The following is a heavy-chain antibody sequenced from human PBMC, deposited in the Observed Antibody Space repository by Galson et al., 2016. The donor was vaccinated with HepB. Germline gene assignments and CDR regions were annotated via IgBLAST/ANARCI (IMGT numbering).Heavy chain of an antibody. V-gene: IGHV3-30*04. J-gene: IGHJ3*01. CDR1: GFTFTSYS. Sequence: SLRLSCAASGFTFTSYSLHWARQRPGTGLEWLAFVSYDGDVDHYAASVRGRFTISRDTSKNLLLLEMNSLRVDDTAVYYCAKTLAPSRTLDVFDVWGQGTMVIVSS. CDR3: AKTLAPSRTLDVFDV. CDR2: VSYDGDVD. D-gene: IGHD3-16*01.